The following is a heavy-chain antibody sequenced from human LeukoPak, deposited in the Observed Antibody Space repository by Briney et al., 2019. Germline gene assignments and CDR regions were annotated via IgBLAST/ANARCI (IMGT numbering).Heavy chain of an antibody. V-gene: IGHV5-10-1*01. CDR1: GYIFTSYW. Sequence: GESLQISCKGSGYIFTSYWITWVRQMPGKGLECMGRIDPSDSYTNYSPSFQGHVTISTDKSISTAYLQWSSLKASDTAIYYCARLGHYYGSGSYYLGAFDIWGQGTMVTVSS. CDR3: ARLGHYYGSGSYYLGAFDI. D-gene: IGHD3-10*01. J-gene: IGHJ3*02. CDR2: IDPSDSYT.